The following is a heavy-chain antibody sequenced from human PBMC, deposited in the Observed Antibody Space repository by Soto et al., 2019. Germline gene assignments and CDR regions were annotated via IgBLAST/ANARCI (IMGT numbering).Heavy chain of an antibody. V-gene: IGHV3-30-3*01. J-gene: IGHJ2*01. CDR1: GFTFSSYA. Sequence: QVQLVESGGGVVQPGRSLRLSCAASGFTFSSYAMHWVRQAPGKGLEWVAVISYDGSNKYYADSVKGRFTISRDNSKNTLYLQMNSLRAEDTAVYYCARDPLWGTAMVLCSFALWGRGTLVTVS. CDR3: ARDPLWGTAMVLCSFAL. D-gene: IGHD5-18*01. CDR2: ISYDGSNK.